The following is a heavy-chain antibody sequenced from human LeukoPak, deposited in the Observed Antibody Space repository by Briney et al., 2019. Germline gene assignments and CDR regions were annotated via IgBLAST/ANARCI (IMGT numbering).Heavy chain of an antibody. V-gene: IGHV4-39*07. CDR2: IYYSGST. D-gene: IGHD3-10*01. J-gene: IGHJ3*02. Sequence: PSETLSLTCAVSGGSISSNSYYWGWIRQPPGKGLEWIGSIYYSGSTYYNPSLKSRVTISVDTSKNQFSLKLSSVTAADTAVYYCARGQTMVRGVDAFDIWGQGTMVTVSS. CDR1: GGSISSNSYY. CDR3: ARGQTMVRGVDAFDI.